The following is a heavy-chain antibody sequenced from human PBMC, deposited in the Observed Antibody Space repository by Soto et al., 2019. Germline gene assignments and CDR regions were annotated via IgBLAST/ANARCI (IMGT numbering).Heavy chain of an antibody. V-gene: IGHV4-4*07. D-gene: IGHD4-4*01. J-gene: IGHJ5*02. CDR1: GDSISGYH. CDR3: TREYSYHFDP. CDR2: IYSSGST. Sequence: SETLSLTCIVSGDSISGYHGSWIRQPAGKGLEWIGRIYSSGSTNYNPSLKSRVTMSIDTSKNQFSLKLTSVTAADTAVYYCTREYSYHFDPWGQGALVTVSS.